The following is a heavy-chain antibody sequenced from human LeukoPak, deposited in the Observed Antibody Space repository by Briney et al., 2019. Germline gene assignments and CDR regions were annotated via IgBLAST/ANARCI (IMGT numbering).Heavy chain of an antibody. V-gene: IGHV3-7*03. CDR3: ARNNGMDV. J-gene: IGHJ6*02. Sequence: GESLRLSCVASGFTFTDHPMTWVRQVPGRGPEWVANVNRDGSETYYLDSVKGRFTISKDNAKNSLYLQMNSLRAEDTALYHCARNNGMDVWGQGTTVIVSS. CDR2: VNRDGSET. CDR1: GFTFTDHP.